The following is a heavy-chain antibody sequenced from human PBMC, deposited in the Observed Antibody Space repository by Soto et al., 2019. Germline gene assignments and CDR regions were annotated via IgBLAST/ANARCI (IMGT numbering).Heavy chain of an antibody. CDR3: ARLEGLATISYYFDY. V-gene: IGHV4-39*01. CDR1: GDSINSDNYY. J-gene: IGHJ4*02. Sequence: QLQLQESGPGLVKPSETLSLTCSVSGDSINSDNYYWGWIRQPPGKGLEWIGRIYYLGDTYYNPSLKTRVTISLDKSKSQCSLKLNSVTAADSAVYFCARLEGLATISYYFDYWGQGTLVTVSS. CDR2: IYYLGDT. D-gene: IGHD3-9*01.